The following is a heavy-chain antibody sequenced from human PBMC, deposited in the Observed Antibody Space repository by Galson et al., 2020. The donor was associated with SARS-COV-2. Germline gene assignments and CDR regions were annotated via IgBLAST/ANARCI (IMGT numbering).Heavy chain of an antibody. CDR2: IYYTGST. CDR3: ARLSGAYRAALDS. Sequence: ETSETLSLTCTVSGGSISTSTYYWGWIRQPPGKGLEWIGSIYYTGSTYYNPSLKSRVTISVDTSKNQLSLRLTSVTAADTAVYHCARLSGAYRAALDSWGQGTLVTVSS. CDR1: GGSISTSTYY. J-gene: IGHJ5*01. V-gene: IGHV4-39*01. D-gene: IGHD3-3*01.